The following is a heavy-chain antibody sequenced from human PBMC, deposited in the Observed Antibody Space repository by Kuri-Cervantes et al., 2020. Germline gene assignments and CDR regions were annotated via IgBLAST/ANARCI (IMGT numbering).Heavy chain of an antibody. CDR2: ISAYNGNT. CDR1: GYMFTSYG. J-gene: IGHJ6*03. CDR3: ARGPPDIVVVPAVSWGGYMDV. Sequence: ASVKVSCKASGYMFTSYGISWVRQAPGQGLEWMGWISAYNGNTNYAQTFQGRVTMTTETPTTTAYMDLRSLRSDDTAVYYCARGPPDIVVVPAVSWGGYMDVWGKGTTVTVSS. V-gene: IGHV1-18*01. D-gene: IGHD2-2*01.